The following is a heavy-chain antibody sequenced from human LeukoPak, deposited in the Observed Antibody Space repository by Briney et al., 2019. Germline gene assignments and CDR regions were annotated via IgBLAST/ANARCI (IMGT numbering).Heavy chain of an antibody. D-gene: IGHD3-10*01. V-gene: IGHV3-33*01. J-gene: IGHJ4*02. Sequence: GGSLRLSCAASGFTFSSYGMHWVRQAPGKGLEWVAVIWYDGSNKYYADSVKGRFTISRDNSKNTLYLQMNSLRAEDTAVYYCAREGLLWFGELSGFDYWGQGTLVTVPS. CDR1: GFTFSSYG. CDR2: IWYDGSNK. CDR3: AREGLLWFGELSGFDY.